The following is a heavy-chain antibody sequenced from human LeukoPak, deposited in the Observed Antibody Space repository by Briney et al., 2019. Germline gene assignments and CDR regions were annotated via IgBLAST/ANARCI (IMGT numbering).Heavy chain of an antibody. CDR2: ISGDGGST. D-gene: IGHD6-13*01. CDR1: GFTFDYYA. J-gene: IGHJ4*02. Sequence: PGGSLRLSCAASGFTFDYYATHWVRQAPGKGLEWVSLISGDGGSTYYTDSVKGRFTISRDNGKNSLYLQMNSLRTEDTALYYCAQDKGGSSWYYLDSWGQGTLVTVSS. V-gene: IGHV3-43*02. CDR3: AQDKGGSSWYYLDS.